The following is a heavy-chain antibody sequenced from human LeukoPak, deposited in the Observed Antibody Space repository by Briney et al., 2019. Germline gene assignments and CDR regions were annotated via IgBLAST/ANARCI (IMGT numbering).Heavy chain of an antibody. CDR3: ASTASGGILTGYGGDVFDI. D-gene: IGHD3-9*01. J-gene: IGHJ3*02. V-gene: IGHV4-34*01. CDR2: INHSGST. Sequence: SETLSLTCAVYGGSFSGYYWSWIRQPPGKGLEWIGEINHSGSTNYNPSLKSRVTISVDTSKNQFSLNLSSVTAADTAVYYCASTASGGILTGYGGDVFDIWGQGTMVTVSS. CDR1: GGSFSGYY.